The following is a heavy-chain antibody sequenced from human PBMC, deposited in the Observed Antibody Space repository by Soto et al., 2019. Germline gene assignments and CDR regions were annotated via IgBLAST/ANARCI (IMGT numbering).Heavy chain of an antibody. D-gene: IGHD2-2*01. CDR1: GFTFSSYA. CDR2: ISGSGGST. V-gene: IGHV3-23*01. CDR3: AKWGGVFVVVRAVPLRDAFSV. J-gene: IGHJ6*01. Sequence: GGSLRLSCAASGFTFSSYAMSWVRQAPGKGLEWVSAISGSGGSTYYADSVKGRFTISRDNSKNTLYLQMNSLRAEDTAVYYCAKWGGVFVVVRAVPLRDAFSVWGQGTTVTGSS.